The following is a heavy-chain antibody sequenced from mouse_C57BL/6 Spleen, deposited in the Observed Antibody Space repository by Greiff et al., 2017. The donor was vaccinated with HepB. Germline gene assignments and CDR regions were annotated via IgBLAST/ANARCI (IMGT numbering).Heavy chain of an antibody. CDR2: ISSGSSTI. J-gene: IGHJ1*03. D-gene: IGHD2-4*01. CDR3: ARGSLYYDYDTNFDV. Sequence: EVHLVESGGGLVKPGGSLKLSCAASGFTFSDYGMHWVRQAPEKGLEWVAYISSGSSTIYYADTVKGRFTISRDNAKNTLFLQMTSLRSEDTAMYYCARGSLYYDYDTNFDVWGTGTTVTVSS. CDR1: GFTFSDYG. V-gene: IGHV5-17*01.